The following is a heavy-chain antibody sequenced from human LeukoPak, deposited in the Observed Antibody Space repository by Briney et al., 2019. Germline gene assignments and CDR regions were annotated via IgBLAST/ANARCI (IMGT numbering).Heavy chain of an antibody. Sequence: GGSLRLSCAASGFTFSSYWMHWVRQAPGKGLVWVSRINSDGSSTSYADSVKGRFTISRDNAKNTLYLQMNSLRAEDTAVYYCASRPCLDRECFDYWGQGTLVTVSS. CDR2: INSDGSST. CDR1: GFTFSSYW. J-gene: IGHJ4*02. CDR3: ASRPCLDRECFDY. V-gene: IGHV3-74*01. D-gene: IGHD1-1*01.